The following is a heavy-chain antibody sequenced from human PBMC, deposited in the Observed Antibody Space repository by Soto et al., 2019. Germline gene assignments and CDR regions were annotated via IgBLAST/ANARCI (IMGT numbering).Heavy chain of an antibody. Sequence: PGGSLRLSCAASGFTFSNAWLCWVRQAQRTGMEWVGRIKSKTDGGTTDYAAPVKGRFTISRDDSKNTLYLQMNSLKTEDTAVYYCTTAPGWARDYWGQGTLVTVSS. CDR1: GFTFSNAW. CDR2: IKSKTDGGTT. J-gene: IGHJ4*02. D-gene: IGHD1-26*01. CDR3: TTAPGWARDY. V-gene: IGHV3-15*01.